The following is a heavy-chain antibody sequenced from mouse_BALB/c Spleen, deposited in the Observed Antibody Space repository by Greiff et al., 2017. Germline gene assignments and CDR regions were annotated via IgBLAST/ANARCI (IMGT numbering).Heavy chain of an antibody. J-gene: IGHJ2*01. CDR1: GYTFTSYW. CDR3: ARGESTMVHFGY. D-gene: IGHD2-2*01. CDR2: INPSTGYT. Sequence: QVQLKESGAELAKPGASVKMSCKASGYTFTSYWMHWVKQRPGQGLEWIGYINPSTGYTEYNQKFKDKATLTADKSSSTAYMQLSSLTSEDSAVYYCARGESTMVHFGYWGQGTTLTVSS. V-gene: IGHV1-7*01.